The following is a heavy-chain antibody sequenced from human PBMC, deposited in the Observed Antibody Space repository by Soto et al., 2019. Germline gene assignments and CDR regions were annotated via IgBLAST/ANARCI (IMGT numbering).Heavy chain of an antibody. CDR3: ARNPASSSDPISCFDY. J-gene: IGHJ4*02. Sequence: SETLSLTCTVSGGSISSGGYYWSWIRQHPGKGLEWIGYIYYSGSTYYNPSLKSRVTISVDTSKNQFSLKLSSVTAADTAVYYCARNPASSSDPISCFDYWGQGTLVTVSS. CDR2: IYYSGST. CDR1: GGSISSGGYY. D-gene: IGHD6-6*01. V-gene: IGHV4-31*03.